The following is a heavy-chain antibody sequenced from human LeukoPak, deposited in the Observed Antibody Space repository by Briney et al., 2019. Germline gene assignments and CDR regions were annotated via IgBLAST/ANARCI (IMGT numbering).Heavy chain of an antibody. CDR2: ISYDGSNK. D-gene: IGHD3-9*01. Sequence: GGSLRLSCAAPGFTFSSYGMHWVRQAPGKGLEWVAVISYDGSNKYYADSVKGRFTISRDNSKNTLYLQMNSLRAEDTAVYYCAKDLYLTGYSFDYWGQGTLVTVSS. CDR1: GFTFSSYG. J-gene: IGHJ4*02. CDR3: AKDLYLTGYSFDY. V-gene: IGHV3-30*18.